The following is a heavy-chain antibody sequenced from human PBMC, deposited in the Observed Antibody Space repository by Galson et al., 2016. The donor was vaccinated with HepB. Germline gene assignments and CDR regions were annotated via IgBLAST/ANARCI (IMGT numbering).Heavy chain of an antibody. CDR2: TSYNGNNK. V-gene: IGHV3-30*04. D-gene: IGHD1-26*01. CDR1: GFTFSSYA. J-gene: IGHJ4*02. Sequence: SLRLSCAASGFTFSSYAMNWVRQAPGKGLEWVAGTSYNGNNKYYIDSVKGRFTISRDDSKNTVYLQMNGLRGDDTAVYYCARVVAVGGNPPFAFDYGGQGTLVTASS. CDR3: ARVVAVGGNPPFAFDY.